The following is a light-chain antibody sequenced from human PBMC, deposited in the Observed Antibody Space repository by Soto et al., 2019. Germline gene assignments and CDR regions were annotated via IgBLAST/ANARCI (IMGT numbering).Light chain of an antibody. CDR1: QGISNY. CDR2: AAS. V-gene: IGKV1D-17*01. Sequence: KIQMIQSPSAMNAPVGDRVTITYRARQGISNYLAWFQQKPGKVPKHLIYAASSLQSGVPSRFSDSGSGTEFTLTISSLQPEDFETYYCLQHNSYPHFGGGTKVEIK. J-gene: IGKJ4*01. CDR3: LQHNSYPH.